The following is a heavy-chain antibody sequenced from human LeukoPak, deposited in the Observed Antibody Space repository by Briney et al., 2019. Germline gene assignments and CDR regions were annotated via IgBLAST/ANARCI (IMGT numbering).Heavy chain of an antibody. Sequence: WGSLRLSCAASGFTFSIHWMTWVRQAPGKGLEWVATIKPDGNDKYFVDSVKGRFTISRDNSKNALFLQMNSLRVEDTAIYYCAKMGWAAVSMSGGGYWGQGILVTVSS. V-gene: IGHV3-7*03. CDR1: GFTFSIHW. CDR3: AKMGWAAVSMSGGGY. CDR2: IKPDGNDK. D-gene: IGHD6-13*01. J-gene: IGHJ4*02.